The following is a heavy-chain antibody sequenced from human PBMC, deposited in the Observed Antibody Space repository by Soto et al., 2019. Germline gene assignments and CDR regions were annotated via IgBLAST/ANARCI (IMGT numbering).Heavy chain of an antibody. D-gene: IGHD3-3*01. CDR1: GYTFTAFW. CDR3: ARLGHPGPIYFDS. CDR2: IYPGYSET. J-gene: IGHJ4*02. V-gene: IGHV5-51*01. Sequence: SQKVSNKVCGYTFTAFWFGWVLSMPGKGLEWMGIIYPGYSETKYSPDFEGQVTTSADRSTNTAYLQWRSLRASDTAMYSCARLGHPGPIYFDSWGLGSLVTLSS.